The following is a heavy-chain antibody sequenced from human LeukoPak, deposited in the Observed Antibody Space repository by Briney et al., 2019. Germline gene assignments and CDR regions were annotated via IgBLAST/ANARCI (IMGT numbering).Heavy chain of an antibody. CDR2: INTNTGNP. CDR1: GYTFTSYA. J-gene: IGHJ4*02. CDR3: ARRDSSGWYSEFDY. Sequence: GASVKVSCKASGYTFTSYAMNWVRQPPGQGLEWMGWINTNTGNPTYAQGFTGRFVFSLDTSVSTAYLQISSLKAEDTAVYYCARRDSSGWYSEFDYWGQGTLVNVSS. D-gene: IGHD6-19*01. V-gene: IGHV7-4-1*02.